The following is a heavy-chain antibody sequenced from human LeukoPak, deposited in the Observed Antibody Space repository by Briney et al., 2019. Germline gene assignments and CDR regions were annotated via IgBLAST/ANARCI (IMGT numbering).Heavy chain of an antibody. D-gene: IGHD2-2*01. V-gene: IGHV1-69*04. CDR2: IIPILGIA. CDR3: ARQRDIVVVPAARYMDV. J-gene: IGHJ6*03. CDR1: GGTFSSYA. Sequence: SVKVSCKASGGTFSSYAISWVRQAPGQGLEWMGRIIPILGIANYAQKFQGRVTITADESTSTAYMELSSLRSEDTAVYYCARQRDIVVVPAARYMDVWGKGTTVTVSS.